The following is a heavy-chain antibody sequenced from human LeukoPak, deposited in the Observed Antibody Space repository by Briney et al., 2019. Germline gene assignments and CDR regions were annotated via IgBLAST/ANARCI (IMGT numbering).Heavy chain of an antibody. Sequence: GGSLILSCAASGFTFSSYAMSWVRQAPGKGLEWVSVISGSGGTTYYTDSVKGRFTISRDNPKNMLYLQMNSLRAEDTAVYYCAKVRGDGYKDSIDYWGQGTLVTVSS. V-gene: IGHV3-23*01. J-gene: IGHJ4*02. CDR2: ISGSGGTT. CDR3: AKVRGDGYKDSIDY. CDR1: GFTFSSYA. D-gene: IGHD5-24*01.